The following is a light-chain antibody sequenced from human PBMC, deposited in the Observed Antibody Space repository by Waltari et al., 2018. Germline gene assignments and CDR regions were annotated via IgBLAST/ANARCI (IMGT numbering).Light chain of an antibody. CDR3: QQRSNWPPWT. V-gene: IGKV3-11*01. CDR1: QSVSSY. Sequence: EIVLTQSPATLSLSPGDRATLSCRASQSVSSYLAWYQQKPGQAPRLLIYDASNRATGIPDRFSGSGSGTDFTLTSSSLEPEDFAVYYCQQRSNWPPWTFGQGTKVEIK. CDR2: DAS. J-gene: IGKJ1*01.